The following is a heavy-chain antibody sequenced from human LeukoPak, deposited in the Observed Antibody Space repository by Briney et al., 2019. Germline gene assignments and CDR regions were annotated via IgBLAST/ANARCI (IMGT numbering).Heavy chain of an antibody. V-gene: IGHV5-51*03. CDR1: GYSFTSYW. Sequence: PGESLKISCKGSGYSFTSYWIGWVRQRPGKGVEWMGLIYPGDSDTRYSPAFQGQVTISADKSISTAYLKRSSMKASDTAMYYCARYANVRYFDYWGQGTLVTVSS. D-gene: IGHD3-10*02. J-gene: IGHJ4*02. CDR3: ARYANVRYFDY. CDR2: IYPGDSDT.